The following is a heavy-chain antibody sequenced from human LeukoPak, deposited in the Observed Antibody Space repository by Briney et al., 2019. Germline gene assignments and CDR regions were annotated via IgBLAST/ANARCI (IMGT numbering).Heavy chain of an antibody. CDR3: ARARPYYDFWSGYED. CDR2: IKQDGSEK. CDR1: GFTFSSYW. D-gene: IGHD3-3*01. J-gene: IGHJ4*02. V-gene: IGHV3-7*01. Sequence: PGGSLRLSCAASGFTFSSYWMSWVRQAPGKGLEWVANIKQDGSEKYYVDSVKGRFTISRDNAKNSLYLQMNSLRAEDTAVYYCARARPYYDFWSGYEDWGQGTLVTVSS.